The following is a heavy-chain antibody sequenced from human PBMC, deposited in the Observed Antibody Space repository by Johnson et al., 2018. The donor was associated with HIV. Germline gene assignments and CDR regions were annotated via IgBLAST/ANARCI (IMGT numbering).Heavy chain of an antibody. V-gene: IGHV3-9*01. CDR2: ISWNSGSI. Sequence: VQLVESGGGLVQPGRSLRLSCAASGFTFDDYAMHWVRQAPGKGLEWVSGISWNSGSIGYADSVKGRFTISRDNAKNTLYLQMNSLRAEDTAVYYCAREQELIGERAFDIWGQGTMVTVSS. J-gene: IGHJ3*02. CDR3: AREQELIGERAFDI. CDR1: GFTFDDYA. D-gene: IGHD6-13*01.